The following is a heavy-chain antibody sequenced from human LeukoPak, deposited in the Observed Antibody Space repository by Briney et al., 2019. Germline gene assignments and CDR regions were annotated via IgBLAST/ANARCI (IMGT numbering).Heavy chain of an antibody. CDR3: AREPYSGSFHFDY. CDR2: ISSSSSHI. V-gene: IGHV3-21*01. Sequence: GGSLRLSCAASGFTFSSYSMNWVRQAPGKGLEWVSSISSSSSHIYYADSVKGRFTISRDNAKKSLYLQMNSLRAEDTAVYYCAREPYSGSFHFDYWGQGTLVTVSS. CDR1: GFTFSSYS. J-gene: IGHJ4*02. D-gene: IGHD1-26*01.